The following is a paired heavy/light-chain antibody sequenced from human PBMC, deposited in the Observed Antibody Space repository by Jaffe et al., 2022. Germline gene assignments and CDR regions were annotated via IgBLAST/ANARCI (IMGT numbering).Heavy chain of an antibody. V-gene: IGHV4-34*01. CDR1: GGSFSGYY. CDR3: ARVSNLVTIFGVVEYSWFDP. D-gene: IGHD3-3*01. J-gene: IGHJ5*02. Sequence: QVQLQQWGAGLLKPSETLSLTCAVYGGSFSGYYWSWIRQPPGKGLEWIGEINHSGSTNYNPSLKSRVTISVDTSKNQFSLKLSSVTAADTAVYYCARVSNLVTIFGVVEYSWFDPWGQGTLVTVSS. CDR2: INHSGST.
Light chain of an antibody. Sequence: SSELTQDPAVSVALGQTVRITCQGDSLRSYYASWYQQKPGQAPVLVIYGKNNRPSGIPDRFSGSSSGNTASLTITGAQAEDEADYYCNSRDSSGNLSVVFGGGTKLTVL. V-gene: IGLV3-19*01. CDR3: NSRDSSGNLSVV. J-gene: IGLJ2*01. CDR1: SLRSYY. CDR2: GKN.